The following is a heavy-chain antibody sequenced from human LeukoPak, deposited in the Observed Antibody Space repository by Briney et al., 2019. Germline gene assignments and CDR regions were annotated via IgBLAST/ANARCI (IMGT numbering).Heavy chain of an antibody. CDR3: ARVPGRYGGLFYFDY. Sequence: SQTLSLTCTVSGGSISSYYWSWIRQPPGKGLEWIGYIYYSGSTNYNPSLKSRVTISVDTSKNQFSLKLSSVTAADTAVYYCARVPGRYGGLFYFDYWGQGTLVTVSS. D-gene: IGHD3-10*01. J-gene: IGHJ4*02. V-gene: IGHV4-59*01. CDR2: IYYSGST. CDR1: GGSISSYY.